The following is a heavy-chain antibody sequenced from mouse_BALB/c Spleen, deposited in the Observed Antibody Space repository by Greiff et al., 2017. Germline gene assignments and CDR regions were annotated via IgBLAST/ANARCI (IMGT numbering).Heavy chain of an antibody. CDR3: ARNGYLSFFDY. Sequence: EVKLVESGGGLVQPGGSRKLSCAASGFTFSSFGMHWVRQAPEKGLEWVAYISSGSSTIYYADTVKGRFTISRDNPKNTLFLQMTSLRSEDTAMYYCARNGYLSFFDYWGQGTTLTVSS. J-gene: IGHJ2*01. D-gene: IGHD2-2*01. CDR2: ISSGSSTI. CDR1: GFTFSSFG. V-gene: IGHV5-17*02.